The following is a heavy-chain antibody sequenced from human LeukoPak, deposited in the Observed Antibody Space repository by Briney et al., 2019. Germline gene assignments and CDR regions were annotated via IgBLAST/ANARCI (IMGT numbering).Heavy chain of an antibody. J-gene: IGHJ4*02. CDR3: ARDSRRYNWNYGNYFDY. CDR1: GFTFSSYS. Sequence: GGSLRLSCAASGFTFSSYSMNWVRQAPGKGLEWVSYISSSNSTIYYADSVKGRFTISRDNAKNSLYLQMNSLRAEDTAVYYCARDSRRYNWNYGNYFDYWGQGTLVTVSS. V-gene: IGHV3-48*01. CDR2: ISSSNSTI. D-gene: IGHD1-7*01.